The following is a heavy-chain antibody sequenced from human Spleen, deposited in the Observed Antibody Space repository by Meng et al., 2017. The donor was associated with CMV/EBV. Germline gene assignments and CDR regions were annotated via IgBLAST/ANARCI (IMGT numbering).Heavy chain of an antibody. J-gene: IGHJ4*02. Sequence: TVSGGSVTSGSFYWGWIRQPPGKGLEWVGYIYYNGNSNYNPSLKSRVTISVDMSKKQFSLRLSSVTAADTAMYYCAKGDHYGDYFDFWGQGALVTVSS. V-gene: IGHV4-61*01. D-gene: IGHD4-17*01. CDR2: IYYNGNS. CDR3: AKGDHYGDYFDF. CDR1: GGSVTSGSFY.